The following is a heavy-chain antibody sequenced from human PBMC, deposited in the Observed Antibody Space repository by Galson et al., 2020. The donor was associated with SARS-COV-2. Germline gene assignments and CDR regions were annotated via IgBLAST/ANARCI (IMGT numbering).Heavy chain of an antibody. Sequence: GGSLRLSCAASGFIFSNYAMHWVRQAPGKGLEWVVVTSYDGSRKSYADSVQGRFTISRDNAKNTLYLEMNSLRVEDTALYYCARGGPFGSGSYDSPTYYYYGMDVWGQGTTVTVSS. CDR2: TSYDGSRK. V-gene: IGHV3-30-3*01. CDR3: ARGGPFGSGSYDSPTYYYYGMDV. J-gene: IGHJ6*02. D-gene: IGHD3-10*01. CDR1: GFIFSNYA.